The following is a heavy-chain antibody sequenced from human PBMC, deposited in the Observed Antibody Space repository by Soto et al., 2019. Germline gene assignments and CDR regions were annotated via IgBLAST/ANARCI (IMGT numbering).Heavy chain of an antibody. CDR2: INPNTGNN. CDR3: VTRVDSGHPSWFDP. V-gene: IGHV1-8*01. CDR1: EDTFTHYD. D-gene: IGHD2-21*01. Sequence: QVELVQSGAEVKKPGASVRVSCQASEDTFTHYDLNWVRQATGQGLEWMGWINPNTGNNDYAHKFQGRVTMTSDTTTRTAYMELSSVRSDDTAVYYCVTRVDSGHPSWFDPWGQGTLVTVSS. J-gene: IGHJ5*02.